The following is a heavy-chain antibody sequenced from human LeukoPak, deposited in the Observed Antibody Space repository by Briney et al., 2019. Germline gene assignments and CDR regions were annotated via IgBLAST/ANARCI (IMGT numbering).Heavy chain of an antibody. CDR3: TTYMAARPDNFGF. CDR1: GFNFNNAW. V-gene: IGHV3-15*01. J-gene: IGHJ4*02. CDR2: IKSKTSGGTT. Sequence: GGSLRLSCAASGFNFNNAWMSWVRQAPGMGLEWVGRIKSKTSGGTTDYAAPVEGRFTISRDDSKNTLFLQMNSLKTEDTAFYYCTTYMAARPDNFGFWGQGTLVTVSS. D-gene: IGHD6-6*01.